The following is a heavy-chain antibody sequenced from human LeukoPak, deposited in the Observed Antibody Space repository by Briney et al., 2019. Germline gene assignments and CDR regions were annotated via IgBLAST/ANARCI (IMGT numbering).Heavy chain of an antibody. V-gene: IGHV6-1*01. Sequence: PSQTLSLTCAISGDSVSSNSAAWNWIRQSPSRGLEWLGRTYYRSKWYNDYAVSVKSRITINPDTSKNQFSLQLNSVTPEDTAVYYCARYYSSGWYLSDRGSYMDVWGKGTTVTISS. D-gene: IGHD6-19*01. CDR1: GDSVSSNSAA. CDR3: ARYYSSGWYLSDRGSYMDV. CDR2: TYYRSKWYN. J-gene: IGHJ6*03.